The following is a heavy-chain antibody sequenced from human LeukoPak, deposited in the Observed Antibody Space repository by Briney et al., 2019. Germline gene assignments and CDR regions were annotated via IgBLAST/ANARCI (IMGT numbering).Heavy chain of an antibody. J-gene: IGHJ4*02. Sequence: GGSLRLSCAASGFTISSYWMHWVRQAPGKGLVWVSRINSDGSSTSYADSVKGRFTISRDNAKNTLYLQMNSLRAEDTAVYYCARDRDDSSGYYDYWGQGTLVTVSS. D-gene: IGHD3-22*01. CDR1: GFTISSYW. V-gene: IGHV3-74*01. CDR3: ARDRDDSSGYYDY. CDR2: INSDGSST.